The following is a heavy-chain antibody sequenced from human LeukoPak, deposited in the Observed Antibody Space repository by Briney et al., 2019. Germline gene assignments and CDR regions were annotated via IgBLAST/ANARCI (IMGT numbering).Heavy chain of an antibody. Sequence: GGSLRLSCAASGFTFSNYNMNWVRQAPGKGLEWVSSISSSNNYIYYADSVKGRFTISRDNAKNSLHLQMNSLRAEDTAVYYCARRSPNYCFDYWGQGTPVTVSS. J-gene: IGHJ4*02. CDR2: ISSSNNYI. V-gene: IGHV3-21*01. CDR3: ARRSPNYCFDY. CDR1: GFTFSNYN.